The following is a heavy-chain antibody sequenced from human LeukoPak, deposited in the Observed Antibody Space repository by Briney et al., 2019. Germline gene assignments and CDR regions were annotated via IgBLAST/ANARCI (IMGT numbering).Heavy chain of an antibody. V-gene: IGHV3-11*04. Sequence: GGSLRLSCAASGFTFSDYYMSWIRQAPGKGLEWVSYISSGSAIYYADSVKGRFTISRDNAKNSLYLQMNSLRAEDTAVYYCARVVVVAATFDYWGQGTLVTVSS. D-gene: IGHD2-15*01. CDR1: GFTFSDYY. J-gene: IGHJ4*02. CDR2: ISSGSAI. CDR3: ARVVVVAATFDY.